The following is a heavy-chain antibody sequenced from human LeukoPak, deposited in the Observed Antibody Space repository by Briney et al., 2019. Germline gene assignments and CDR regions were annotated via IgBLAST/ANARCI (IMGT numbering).Heavy chain of an antibody. Sequence: RAGGSLRLSCAASGFTFSSYAMSWVRQAPGKGLEWVSAISGSGGSTYYADSVKGRFTISRDNSKNTLYLQMNSLRAEDTAVYYCARDLVGSSGSYLDAFDIWGQGTMVTVSS. V-gene: IGHV3-23*01. CDR1: GFTFSSYA. CDR3: ARDLVGSSGSYLDAFDI. D-gene: IGHD1-26*01. J-gene: IGHJ3*02. CDR2: ISGSGGST.